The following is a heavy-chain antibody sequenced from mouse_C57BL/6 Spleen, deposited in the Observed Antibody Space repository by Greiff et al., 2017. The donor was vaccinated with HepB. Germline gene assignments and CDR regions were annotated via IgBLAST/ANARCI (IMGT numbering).Heavy chain of an antibody. CDR2: IYPGSGST. J-gene: IGHJ2*01. CDR3: ARRGLLRFYYFDY. D-gene: IGHD2-3*01. Sequence: VQLQQSGAELVKPGASVKMSCKASGYTFTSYWITWVKQRPGQGLEWIGDIYPGSGSTNYNEKFKSKATLTVDTSSSTAYMQRSSLTSEDSAVYYCARRGLLRFYYFDYWDQGTTLTVSS. CDR1: GYTFTSYW. V-gene: IGHV1-55*01.